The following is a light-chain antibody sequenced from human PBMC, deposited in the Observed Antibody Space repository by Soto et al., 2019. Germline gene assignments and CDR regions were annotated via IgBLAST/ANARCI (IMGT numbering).Light chain of an antibody. V-gene: IGLV2-14*01. CDR1: SSDVGGYDY. CDR2: EVS. Sequence: QSALTQPASVSGSPGQSITISCTGTSSDVGGYDYVSWYQLHPGKAPKLMAFEVSNRPSGVSYRFSGSKSGNTASLTISGLQAEDEADYFCSSYSISTAYLFGTGTKVNVL. CDR3: SSYSISTAYL. J-gene: IGLJ1*01.